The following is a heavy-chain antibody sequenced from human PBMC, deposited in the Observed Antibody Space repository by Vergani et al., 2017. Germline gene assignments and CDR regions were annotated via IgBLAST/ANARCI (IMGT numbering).Heavy chain of an antibody. CDR3: AREGPGHCTNGVCSSYYYYYYMDV. J-gene: IGHJ6*03. D-gene: IGHD2-8*01. CDR1: GFTFSSYA. CDR2: ISYDGSNK. Sequence: QVQLVESGGGVVQPGRSLRLSCAASGFTFSSYAMHWVRQAPGKGLEWVAVISYDGSNKYYADSVKGRFTISRDNSKNTLYLQMNSLRAEDTAVYYCAREGPGHCTNGVCSSYYYYYYMDVWGKGP. V-gene: IGHV3-30-3*01.